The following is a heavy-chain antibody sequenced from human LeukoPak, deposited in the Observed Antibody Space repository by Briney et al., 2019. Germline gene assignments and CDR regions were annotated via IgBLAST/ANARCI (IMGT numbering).Heavy chain of an antibody. J-gene: IGHJ4*02. CDR2: IKKDGSKK. Sequence: GGSLTLSCTASGFFFSGSWMVWIRQAPGKGLEWVGVIKKDGSKKYYLDSMKRRFTISRTNTNHSLLMQMNSLRADHTAIYYCTTDTWYPAGQWGQETLVTVSS. CDR1: GFFFSGSW. D-gene: IGHD2-15*01. V-gene: IGHV3-7*03. CDR3: TTDTWYPAGQ.